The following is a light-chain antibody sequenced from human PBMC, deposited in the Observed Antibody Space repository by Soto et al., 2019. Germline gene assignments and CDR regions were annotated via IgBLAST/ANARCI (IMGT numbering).Light chain of an antibody. CDR1: QSVSSNY. V-gene: IGKV3-20*01. CDR3: QQYANSPFT. CDR2: GAS. Sequence: EIVLTQSPGTLPLSPGERATLSCRASQSVSSNYLVWYQQKPGQAPRPLIYGASSRATGIPDRFSGSGSGTDFTLTISRLEPEDIAVYYGQQYANSPFTFGQGTKLEIK. J-gene: IGKJ2*01.